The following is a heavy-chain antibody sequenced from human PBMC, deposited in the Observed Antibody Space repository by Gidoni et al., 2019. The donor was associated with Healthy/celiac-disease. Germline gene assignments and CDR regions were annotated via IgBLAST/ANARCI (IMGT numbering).Heavy chain of an antibody. CDR1: GFSFSRYW. V-gene: IGHV3-7*01. D-gene: IGHD1-1*01. J-gene: IGHJ3*02. CDR3: ARDGEWSNTTNYYDALDI. CDR2: INQDGNVK. Sequence: EVLLVESGGGLVQPEGSLVLSCAASGFSFSRYWMVWVRQSPGKGLEWVANINQDGNVKNHMDSVKGRFTISRDNARNLLYLQMNSLTPVETAMYYCARDGEWSNTTNYYDALDIWGQGTMVTVSS.